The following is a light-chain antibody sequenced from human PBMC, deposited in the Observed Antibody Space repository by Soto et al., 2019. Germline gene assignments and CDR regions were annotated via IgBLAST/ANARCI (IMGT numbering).Light chain of an antibody. V-gene: IGKV3-15*01. CDR1: ESVSSN. Sequence: EIVLTPSPATLSVSPGDRATLSCRASESVSSNVAWYQQKPSQTPRLLIYGASTRATGVPPRFSGSRSGTEFTLTISSLQSEDFAVYYCQQYNNWPPITFGQGTRLEIK. J-gene: IGKJ5*01. CDR3: QQYNNWPPIT. CDR2: GAS.